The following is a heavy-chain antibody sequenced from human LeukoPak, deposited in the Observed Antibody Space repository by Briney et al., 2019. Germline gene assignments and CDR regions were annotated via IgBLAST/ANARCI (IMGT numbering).Heavy chain of an antibody. Sequence: SETLSLTCAVYGENFSTYFYSWIRQPPGKGLAWIGYIYYSGSTYYNPSLKSRVTISVDTSKNQFSLKLSSVTAADTAVYYCAVWGRAFDYWGQGTLVTVSS. V-gene: IGHV4-59*01. CDR1: GENFSTYF. CDR3: AVWGRAFDY. D-gene: IGHD3-16*01. CDR2: IYYSGST. J-gene: IGHJ4*02.